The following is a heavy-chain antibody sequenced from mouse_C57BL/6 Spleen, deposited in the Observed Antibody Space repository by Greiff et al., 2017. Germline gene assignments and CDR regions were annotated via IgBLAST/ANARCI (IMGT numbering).Heavy chain of an antibody. V-gene: IGHV2-2*01. D-gene: IGHD2-2*01. Sequence: QVQLQQSGPGLVQPSQSLSITCTVSGFSLTSYGVHWVRQSPGKGLEWLGVIWSGGSTDYNAAFISRLSISKDNSKSQVFFKRNSLQADDTAIYYSARNRDGFDWGPSIDYWGQGTTLTVSS. CDR2: IWSGGST. CDR1: GFSLTSYG. CDR3: ARNRDGFDWGPSIDY. J-gene: IGHJ2*01.